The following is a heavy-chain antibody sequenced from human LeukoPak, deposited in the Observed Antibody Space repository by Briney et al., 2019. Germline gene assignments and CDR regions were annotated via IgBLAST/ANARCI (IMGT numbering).Heavy chain of an antibody. D-gene: IGHD6-6*01. V-gene: IGHV4-34*01. CDR2: INHSGST. Sequence: SETLSLTCAVYGGSFSGYYWSWIRQPPGKGLEWIGEINHSGSTNYNPSLKSRVTISVDTSKNQFSLKLSSVTAADTAVYYCARDLKYRAQSWGQGTLVTVS. J-gene: IGHJ5*02. CDR3: ARDLKYRAQS. CDR1: GGSFSGYY.